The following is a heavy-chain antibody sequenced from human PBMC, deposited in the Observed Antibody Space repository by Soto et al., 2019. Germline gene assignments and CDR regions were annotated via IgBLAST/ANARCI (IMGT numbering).Heavy chain of an antibody. J-gene: IGHJ3*02. CDR1: GYTFTSYD. Sequence: ASVKVSCKASGYTFTSYDINWVRQATGQGLEWMGWMNPNSGNTGYAQKFQGRVTMTRNTSISTAYMELSSLRSEDTAVYYCASNGPIITMVRGVYDAFDIWGQGTMVTVSS. V-gene: IGHV1-8*01. CDR2: MNPNSGNT. CDR3: ASNGPIITMVRGVYDAFDI. D-gene: IGHD3-10*01.